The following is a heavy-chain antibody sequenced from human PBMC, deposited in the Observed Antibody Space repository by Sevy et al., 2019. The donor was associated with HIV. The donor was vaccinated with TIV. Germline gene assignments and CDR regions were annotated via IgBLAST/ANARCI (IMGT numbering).Heavy chain of an antibody. J-gene: IGHJ4*02. CDR2: IFYDGSDE. CDR1: GFTFSSYG. Sequence: GGSLRHSCAASGFTFSSYGMHWVRHAPGKGLEWVAFIFYDGSDEYYADSVKGRFTISRDNSKNTLYLQMNSLRAADTAVYYCASDILTGSDYWGQGTLVTVSS. V-gene: IGHV3-30*02. D-gene: IGHD3-9*01. CDR3: ASDILTGSDY.